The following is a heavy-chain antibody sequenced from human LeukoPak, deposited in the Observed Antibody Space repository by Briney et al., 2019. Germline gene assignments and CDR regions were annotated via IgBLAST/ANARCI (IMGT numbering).Heavy chain of an antibody. CDR1: GASFSGYY. CDR3: ARGVEYSSSSSWFDP. Sequence: SETLSLTCAVYGASFSGYYWSWIRQPPGKGLEWIGEINHSGSANYNPSLKSRVTISVDTSKNQFSLKLSSVTAADTAVYYCARGVEYSSSSSWFDPWGQGTLVTVSS. V-gene: IGHV4-34*01. J-gene: IGHJ5*02. D-gene: IGHD6-6*01. CDR2: INHSGSA.